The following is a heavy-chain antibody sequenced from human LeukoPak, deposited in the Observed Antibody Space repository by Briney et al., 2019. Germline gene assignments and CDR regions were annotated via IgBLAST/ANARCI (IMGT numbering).Heavy chain of an antibody. Sequence: QPGRSLRLSCAASGFTFSSYGMNWVRQAPGKGLEWVAVISYDGSNKYYADSVKGRFTISRDNSKNTLYLQMNSLRAEDTAVYYCAKDPPYYYDSSGYSFDYWGQGTLVTVSS. CDR2: ISYDGSNK. CDR3: AKDPPYYYDSSGYSFDY. CDR1: GFTFSSYG. D-gene: IGHD3-22*01. J-gene: IGHJ4*02. V-gene: IGHV3-30*18.